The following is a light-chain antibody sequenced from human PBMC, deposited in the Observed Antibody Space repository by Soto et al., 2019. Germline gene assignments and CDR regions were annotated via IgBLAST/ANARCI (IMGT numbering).Light chain of an antibody. CDR1: QSVSSSY. Sequence: EIVLTQSPCTLSLSPGERATLSCRASQSVSSSYLAWYQQKPGQAPRLLIYGASSRATGIPDRFSGSGSGTEFTLTISRLEPEDFAVYYCQQYGSSPWTFGEGTKVDIK. V-gene: IGKV3-20*01. J-gene: IGKJ1*01. CDR3: QQYGSSPWT. CDR2: GAS.